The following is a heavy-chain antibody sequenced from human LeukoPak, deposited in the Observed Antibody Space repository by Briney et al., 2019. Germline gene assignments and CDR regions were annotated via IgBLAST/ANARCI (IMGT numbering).Heavy chain of an antibody. CDR1: GYTFTSYD. CDR2: FDPEDGET. CDR3: ATDGKQQLVRTGYYYGMDV. Sequence: ASVKVSCKASGYTFTSYDINWVRQAPGKGLEWMGGFDPEDGETIYAQKFQGGVTMTEDTSTDTAYMELSSLRSEDTAVYYCATDGKQQLVRTGYYYGMDVWGQGTTVTVSS. V-gene: IGHV1-24*01. D-gene: IGHD6-13*01. J-gene: IGHJ6*02.